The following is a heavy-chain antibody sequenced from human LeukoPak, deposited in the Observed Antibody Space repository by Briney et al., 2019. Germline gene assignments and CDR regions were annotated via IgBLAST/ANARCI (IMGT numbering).Heavy chain of an antibody. V-gene: IGHV3-20*04. Sequence: GGSLRLSCAASGFTFDDYSMTWVRQAPGKGLEWVSGINWNGGSTGYADSVKGRFTISRDNAKNSLYLQMYSLRAEDTALYYCARSRHSYDSSGFPHYWGQGTLVTVSS. CDR2: INWNGGST. CDR1: GFTFDDYS. D-gene: IGHD3-22*01. CDR3: ARSRHSYDSSGFPHY. J-gene: IGHJ4*02.